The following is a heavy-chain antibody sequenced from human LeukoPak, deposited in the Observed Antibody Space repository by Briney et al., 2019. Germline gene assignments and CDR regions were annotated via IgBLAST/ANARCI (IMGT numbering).Heavy chain of an antibody. CDR3: AKAMYDYGDPVGWFDP. Sequence: GGSLRLSCAASGFIFSTSAMSWVRQAPGKGLEWVSGILGSGGSTYYADSVKGRFTISRDNSKNTLYLQMSRLRAEDTAVYYCAKAMYDYGDPVGWFDPWGQGTLVTVST. V-gene: IGHV3-23*01. CDR1: GFIFSTSA. J-gene: IGHJ5*02. D-gene: IGHD4-17*01. CDR2: ILGSGGST.